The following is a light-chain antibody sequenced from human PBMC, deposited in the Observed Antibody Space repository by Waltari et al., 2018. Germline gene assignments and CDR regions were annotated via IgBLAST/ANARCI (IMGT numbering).Light chain of an antibody. CDR3: QSYESRGDSLV. J-gene: IGLJ1*01. Sequence: SVLPPPPSLSGAPSQTLPISSTGSSSDIGSCPDFPWYQHHPRKAPKLIIYDNTKRPSGVADRFSGSKSGNTASLAITGLQAEDEADYYCQSYESRGDSLVFGAGTKVTVL. CDR1: SSDIGSCPD. V-gene: IGLV1-40*01. CDR2: DNT.